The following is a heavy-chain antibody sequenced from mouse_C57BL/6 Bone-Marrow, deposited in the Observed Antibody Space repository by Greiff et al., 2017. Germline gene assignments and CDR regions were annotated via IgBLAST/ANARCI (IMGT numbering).Heavy chain of an antibody. CDR3: AREGYYAMDY. V-gene: IGHV5-16*01. CDR2: INYDGSST. Sequence: DVKLVESEGGLVQPGSSMKLSCTASGFTFSDYYMAWVRPVPEKGLEWVANINYDGSSTYYLDSLKSRFIISRDNAKNILYLQMSSLKSADTATYYCAREGYYAMDYWGQGTSVTVSS. CDR1: GFTFSDYY. J-gene: IGHJ4*01.